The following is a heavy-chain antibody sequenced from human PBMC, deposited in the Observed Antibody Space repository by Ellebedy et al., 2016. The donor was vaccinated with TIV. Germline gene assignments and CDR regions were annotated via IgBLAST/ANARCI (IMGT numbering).Heavy chain of an antibody. CDR2: VYYNGRA. D-gene: IGHD5-18*01. CDR3: ARDPGYNYGISRGPIDS. V-gene: IGHV4-39*07. CDR1: GGSITSSIHY. J-gene: IGHJ4*02. Sequence: MPSETLSLTCTVSGGSITSSIHYWDWIRQPPGKGLEWIGNVYYNGRAYYNPSLQSRVTISVDTSKNQFSLRLSSVTAADTAVYYCARDPGYNYGISRGPIDSWGQGTLVTVSS.